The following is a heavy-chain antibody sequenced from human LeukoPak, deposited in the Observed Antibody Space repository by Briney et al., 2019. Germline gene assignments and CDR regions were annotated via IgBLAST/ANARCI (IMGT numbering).Heavy chain of an antibody. V-gene: IGHV1-2*02. CDR3: ARGLQQNYYDYVWGSYRYKGKLDY. D-gene: IGHD3-16*02. CDR1: GYTFTEYY. J-gene: IGHJ4*02. Sequence: ASVTVSCKTSGYTFTEYYIHWVRQAPGHGLEWMGWVNPHSGGTNFAQSFRGRVTLTRDTSTNTVYMDLSSLRSEDTAVYYCARGLQQNYYDYVWGSYRYKGKLDYWGQGTLVTVSS. CDR2: VNPHSGGT.